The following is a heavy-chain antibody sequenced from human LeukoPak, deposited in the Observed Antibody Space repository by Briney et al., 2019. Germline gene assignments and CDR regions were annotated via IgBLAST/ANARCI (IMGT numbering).Heavy chain of an antibody. D-gene: IGHD3-9*01. CDR3: TRDGVLRYFDWLLY. V-gene: IGHV3-49*04. CDR1: GFTFSSYA. CDR2: IRSKAYGGTT. Sequence: PGGSLRLSCAASGFTFSSYAMSWVRQAPGKGLEWVGFIRSKAYGGTTEYAASVKGRFTISRDDSKSIAYLQMNSLKTEDTAVYYCTRDGVLRYFDWLLYWGQGTLVTVSS. J-gene: IGHJ4*02.